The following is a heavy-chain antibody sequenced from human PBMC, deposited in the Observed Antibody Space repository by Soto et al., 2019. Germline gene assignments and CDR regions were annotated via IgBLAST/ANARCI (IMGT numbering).Heavy chain of an antibody. V-gene: IGHV3-23*01. CDR3: AKDQDVTYVRAFDY. Sequence: EVQLLDSGGGLVQTGGSLRLSCPASGFTFSSYALTWVLQAPGKGLEWVSAVSGGGKSTYYADSVKGRFTISRDNSKNTLYLQLNSLRAEDTAVYYCAKDQDVTYVRAFDYWGQGSLVTVSS. CDR1: GFTFSSYA. J-gene: IGHJ4*02. CDR2: VSGGGKST. D-gene: IGHD2-15*01.